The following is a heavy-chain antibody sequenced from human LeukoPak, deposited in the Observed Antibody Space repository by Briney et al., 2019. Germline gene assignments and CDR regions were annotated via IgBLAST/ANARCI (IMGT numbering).Heavy chain of an antibody. D-gene: IGHD1-26*01. J-gene: IGHJ4*02. CDR3: ARGGGRYSVDY. Sequence: ASVKVSCKASGYTFIDYYMHWVRQAPGQGLEWIGWISPNSGGTKSVQKFQGRVTMTRDTPITTVYMELSGLSFDDTAVYYCARGGGRYSVDYWGQGTLVIASS. V-gene: IGHV1-2*02. CDR1: GYTFIDYY. CDR2: ISPNSGGT.